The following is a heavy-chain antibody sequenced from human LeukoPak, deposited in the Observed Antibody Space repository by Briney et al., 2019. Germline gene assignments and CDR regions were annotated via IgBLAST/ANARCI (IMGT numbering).Heavy chain of an antibody. CDR2: ISWDGGST. CDR1: GFTFDDYA. CDR3: AKDTISRGSSWSGWFDP. D-gene: IGHD6-13*01. V-gene: IGHV3-43D*03. Sequence: GGSLRLSCAASGFTFDDYAMHWVRQAPGKGLEWVSLISWDGGSTYYADSVKGRFTISRDNSKNSLYLQMNSLRAEDTALYYCAKDTISRGSSWSGWFDPWGQGTLVTVSS. J-gene: IGHJ5*02.